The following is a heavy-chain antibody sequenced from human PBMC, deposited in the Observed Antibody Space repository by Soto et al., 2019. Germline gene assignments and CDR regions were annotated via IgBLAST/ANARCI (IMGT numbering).Heavy chain of an antibody. J-gene: IGHJ4*02. CDR2: IYWDDDK. D-gene: IGHD2-8*01. CDR1: GFSLGSSGVG. V-gene: IGHV2-5*02. CDR3: ARTNVTSGLDS. Sequence: QITLKESGPTLVKPTQTLTLTCTFSGFSLGSSGVGVGWIRQPPGKALEWLALIYWDDDKRYSPSLKSRLTITKDTSKNQVVLTMTYIDPVDTATYYCARTNVTSGLDSWGQGTLVTVSS.